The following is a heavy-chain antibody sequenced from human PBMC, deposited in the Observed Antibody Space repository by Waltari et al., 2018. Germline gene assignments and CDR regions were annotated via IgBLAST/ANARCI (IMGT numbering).Heavy chain of an antibody. J-gene: IGHJ3*01. D-gene: IGHD5-12*01. CDR1: GVSITSNRHY. V-gene: IGHV4-39*01. CDR2: MSYSGAT. Sequence: SLTCSVSGVSITSNRHYWGWIRQPPGQGLEWIGTMSYSGATYSSPSLQSRVTISRDTSKNQLSLKLGSVTAADTAVYYCATYIGASVGTAAFDVWGQGTMVTVSS. CDR3: ATYIGASVGTAAFDV.